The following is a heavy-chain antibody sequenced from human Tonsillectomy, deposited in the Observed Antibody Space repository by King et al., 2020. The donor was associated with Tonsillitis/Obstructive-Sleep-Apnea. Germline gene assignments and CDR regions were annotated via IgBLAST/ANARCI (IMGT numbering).Heavy chain of an antibody. CDR1: GYTFTSYY. V-gene: IGHV1-46*01. CDR3: ARAGTAIDY. D-gene: IGHD5-18*01. J-gene: IGHJ4*02. Sequence: VQLVQSGAEVKKPGASVKVSCKASGYTFTSYYMHWVRQAPVQGLEWMGIINPSGGSTAYAQKFKGRVTMTRDTSTSTVYMELSSLRSEDTAVYYCARAGTAIDYWGQGTLVTVSS. CDR2: INPSGGST.